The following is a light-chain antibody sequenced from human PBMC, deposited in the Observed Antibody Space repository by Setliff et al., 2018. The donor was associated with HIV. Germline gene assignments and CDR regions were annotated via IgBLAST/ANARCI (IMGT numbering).Light chain of an antibody. V-gene: IGLV2-14*01. CDR3: SSYTSSIPYV. CDR1: SSDVGGYNY. Sequence: QSALTQPASVSGSPGQSITISCTGTSSDVGGYNYVSWYQQHPGKAPKLMIYEVNNRPSGVSNRFSGSKSGNTASLTISVLQTEDEADYYCSSYTSSIPYVFGTGTKVTVL. CDR2: EVN. J-gene: IGLJ1*01.